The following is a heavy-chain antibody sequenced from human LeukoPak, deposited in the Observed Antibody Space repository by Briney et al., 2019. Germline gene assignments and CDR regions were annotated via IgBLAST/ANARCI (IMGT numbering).Heavy chain of an antibody. D-gene: IGHD6-6*01. Sequence: ASVKVSRKASGGTFSSYAISWVRQAPGQGLEWMGGIIPIFGTANYAQKFQGRVTITTDESTSTAYMELSSLRSEDTAVYYCARGGQLEPFDYWGQGTLVTVSS. CDR1: GGTFSSYA. J-gene: IGHJ4*02. CDR3: ARGGQLEPFDY. CDR2: IIPIFGTA. V-gene: IGHV1-69*05.